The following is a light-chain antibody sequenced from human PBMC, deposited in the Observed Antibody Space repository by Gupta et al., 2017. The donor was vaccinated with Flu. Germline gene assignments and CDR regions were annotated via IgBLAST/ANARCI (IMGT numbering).Light chain of an antibody. CDR1: QTVSRNS. CDR2: GAS. Sequence: ETVLTQSPDTLSLSPGERVLLSCRASQTVSRNSLAWYKQLPGLAPMLLIYGASSSATGIPDRYSGTVSVTDFTLTIGGLEPADLALSYCQREGSSPQTFGPEANVEI. V-gene: IGKV3-20*01. J-gene: IGKJ1*01. CDR3: QREGSSPQT.